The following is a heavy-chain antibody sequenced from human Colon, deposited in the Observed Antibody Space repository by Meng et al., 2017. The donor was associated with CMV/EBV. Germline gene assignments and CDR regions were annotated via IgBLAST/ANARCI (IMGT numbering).Heavy chain of an antibody. D-gene: IGHD1-1*01. Sequence: MDQGQEVHGQGRDWVEKVNTNYAETNYGRDLQTRVTITSDTHTDTTYMEFGKLVSEDTGIYSCAREGEGTGIDYWGRGTLVTVSS. J-gene: IGHJ4*02. V-gene: IGHV1/OR21-1*01. CDR2: VNTNYAET. CDR3: AREGEGTGIDY.